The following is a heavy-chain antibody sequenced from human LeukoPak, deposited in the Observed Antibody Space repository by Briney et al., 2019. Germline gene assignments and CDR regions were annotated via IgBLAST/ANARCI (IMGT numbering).Heavy chain of an antibody. CDR3: ARAVAATGAKGWFDP. Sequence: GGSLRLSCAASGLTFSSYAMSWVRQAPGKGLEWVSVIYSGGSTYYADSVKGRFTISRHNSKNTLYLQMNSLRAEDTAVYYCARAVAATGAKGWFDPWGQGTLVTVSS. CDR1: GLTFSSYA. V-gene: IGHV3-53*04. J-gene: IGHJ5*02. CDR2: IYSGGST. D-gene: IGHD2-15*01.